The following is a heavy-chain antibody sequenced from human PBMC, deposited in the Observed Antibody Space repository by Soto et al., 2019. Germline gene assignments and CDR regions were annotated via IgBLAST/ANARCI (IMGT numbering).Heavy chain of an antibody. J-gene: IGHJ6*03. Sequence: ASVKVSCKASGYTFTGYYMHWVRQAPGQGLEWMGWINPNSGGTNYAQKFQGWVTMTRDTSISTAYMELSRLRSDDTAVYYCARGRDGSGSHPYYMDVWGKGTTVTVSS. CDR3: ARGRDGSGSHPYYMDV. CDR1: GYTFTGYY. V-gene: IGHV1-2*04. CDR2: INPNSGGT. D-gene: IGHD3-10*01.